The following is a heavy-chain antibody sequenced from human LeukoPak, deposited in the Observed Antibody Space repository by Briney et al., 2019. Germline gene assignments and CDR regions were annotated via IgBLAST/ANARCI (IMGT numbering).Heavy chain of an antibody. CDR2: ISSSSSYI. J-gene: IGHJ4*02. CDR3: ARDSYYYDSSGRTPDLDY. CDR1: GFTFSSYS. Sequence: AGGSLRLSCAASGFTFSSYSMNWVRQAPGKGLEWVSSISSSSSYIYYADSVKGRFTISRDNAKNSLYLQMNSLRAEDTAVYYCARDSYYYDSSGRTPDLDYWGQGTLVTVPS. D-gene: IGHD3-22*01. V-gene: IGHV3-21*01.